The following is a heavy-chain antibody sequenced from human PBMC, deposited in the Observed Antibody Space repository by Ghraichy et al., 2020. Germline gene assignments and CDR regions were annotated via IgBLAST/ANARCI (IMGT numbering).Heavy chain of an antibody. D-gene: IGHD2-2*01. J-gene: IGHJ6*02. CDR2: IFYSGST. CDR1: GGSISSSNYY. Sequence: SETLSLTCTVSGGSISSSNYYWGWIRQPPGKGLEWIGSIFYSGSTYYNPSLRSRVTISVDTSKLQFSLRLSSVTAADTAVYYCARVVVPRAPYYGKDVWGQGTTVTVSS. CDR3: ARVVVPRAPYYGKDV. V-gene: IGHV4-39*01.